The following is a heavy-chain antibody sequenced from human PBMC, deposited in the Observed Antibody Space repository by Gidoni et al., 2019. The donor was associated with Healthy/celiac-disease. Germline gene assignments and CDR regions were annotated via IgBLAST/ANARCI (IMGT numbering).Heavy chain of an antibody. CDR3: ARSGVDYDFWSGYYPDY. J-gene: IGHJ4*02. D-gene: IGHD3-3*01. CDR1: GYTFTGYY. V-gene: IGHV1-2*02. Sequence: QVQLVQSGAEVKKPGASVKVSCKASGYTFTGYYMHWVRQAPGQGLEWMGWINPNSGGTNYAQKFQGRVTMTRDTSISTAYMELSRLRSDDTAVYYCARSGVDYDFWSGYYPDYWGQGTLVTVSS. CDR2: INPNSGGT.